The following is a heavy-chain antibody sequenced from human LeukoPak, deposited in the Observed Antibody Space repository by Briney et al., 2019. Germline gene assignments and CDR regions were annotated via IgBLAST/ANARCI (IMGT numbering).Heavy chain of an antibody. Sequence: GGSLRLSCAASGFTYSGYSVSWVRQAPGKGLEWVSSISSSSLYIYYADSVKGRFTISRDNAKKSLFLQMNSLRAEDTAVYYCAREGDRGYSYADYWGQGTLVTVSS. CDR2: ISSSSLYI. CDR1: GFTYSGYS. V-gene: IGHV3-21*01. J-gene: IGHJ4*02. CDR3: AREGDRGYSYADY. D-gene: IGHD5-12*01.